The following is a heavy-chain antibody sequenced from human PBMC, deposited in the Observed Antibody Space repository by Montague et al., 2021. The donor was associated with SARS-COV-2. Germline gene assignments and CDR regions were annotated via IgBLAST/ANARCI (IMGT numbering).Heavy chain of an antibody. Sequence: SLRLSCAASGFTFSSYWMHWVRQAPGKGLVWVSRINSDGSSTSYADSVKGRFTISRDNAKNTLYLQMNSLRAEDTAVYYCARGPFLRFLELPMGFKKPGWFDPWGQGTLVTVSS. V-gene: IGHV3-74*01. CDR1: GFTFSSYW. CDR3: ARGPFLRFLELPMGFKKPGWFDP. J-gene: IGHJ5*02. CDR2: INSDGSST. D-gene: IGHD3-3*01.